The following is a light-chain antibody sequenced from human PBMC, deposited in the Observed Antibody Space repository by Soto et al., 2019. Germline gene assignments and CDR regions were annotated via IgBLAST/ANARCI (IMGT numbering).Light chain of an antibody. J-gene: IGLJ2*01. Sequence: QSALTQPASVSGSPGQSITISCTGTSSDVGAYNSVSWYQQHAGKAPKLMIYDVSNRPSGVSNRFSGSKSVNTASLTTSGLQAEDEADYYCTSYTSSSTVVFGGGTKLTVL. CDR2: DVS. CDR3: TSYTSSSTVV. CDR1: SSDVGAYNS. V-gene: IGLV2-14*03.